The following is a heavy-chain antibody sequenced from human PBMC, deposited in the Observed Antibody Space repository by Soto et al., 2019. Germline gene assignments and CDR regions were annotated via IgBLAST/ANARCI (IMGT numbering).Heavy chain of an antibody. J-gene: IGHJ4*02. Sequence: QVHLVQSGAEVKKPGSSVKVSCTASGGTFNSYPLNWVPQAPGQRLEWVGRVNPIVGMSTSASEFQGRVKMTGDRSTDTAWMAVTRMKSQHRDVFCGVSRDGRGSTRFVSRGQGTLGTVS. CDR2: VNPIVGMS. V-gene: IGHV1-69*02. CDR1: GGTFNSYP. CDR3: VSRDGRGSTRFVS. D-gene: IGHD3-16*01.